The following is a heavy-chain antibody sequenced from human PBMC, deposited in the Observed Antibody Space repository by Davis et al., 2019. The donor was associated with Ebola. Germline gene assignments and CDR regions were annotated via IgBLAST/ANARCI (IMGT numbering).Heavy chain of an antibody. J-gene: IGHJ5*02. Sequence: PSETLSLTCAVYGGSFSGYYWSWIRQPAGKGLEWIGRIYTSGSTNYNPSLKSRVTMSVDTSKNQFSLKLSSVTAADTAVYYCARAEIFGVVISDVGFDPWGQGTLVTVSS. CDR3: ARAEIFGVVISDVGFDP. CDR1: GGSFSGYY. V-gene: IGHV4-59*10. D-gene: IGHD3-3*01. CDR2: IYTSGST.